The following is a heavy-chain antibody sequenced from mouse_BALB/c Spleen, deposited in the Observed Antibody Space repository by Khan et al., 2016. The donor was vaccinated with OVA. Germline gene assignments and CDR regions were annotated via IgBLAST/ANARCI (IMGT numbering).Heavy chain of an antibody. CDR3: ARTARIKY. CDR2: ISYSGST. D-gene: IGHD1-2*01. CDR1: GYSITSGYG. V-gene: IGHV3-2*02. J-gene: IGHJ2*01. Sequence: VQLKESGPGLVKPSQSLSLTCTVTGYSITSGYGWNWIRQFPGNKLEWMGYISYSGSTNYNPSLKSRISITRDTSKIQFFLQLNSVTTEDTATXYCARTARIKYWGQGTTLTVSS.